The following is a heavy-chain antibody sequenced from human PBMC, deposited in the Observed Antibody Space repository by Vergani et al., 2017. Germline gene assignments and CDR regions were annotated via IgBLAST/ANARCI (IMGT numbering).Heavy chain of an antibody. Sequence: QLQLQESGPGLVKPSETLSLICSVSGGSINPSSSFWGWIRQSPGKGLEWIGYIYYSGSTYYNPSLKSRVTISVDTSKNQFSLKLSSVTAADTAVYYCARVDIVVVPAAMGWFDPWGQGTLVTVSS. V-gene: IGHV4-31*03. CDR2: IYYSGST. J-gene: IGHJ5*02. CDR1: GGSINPSSSF. CDR3: ARVDIVVVPAAMGWFDP. D-gene: IGHD2-2*03.